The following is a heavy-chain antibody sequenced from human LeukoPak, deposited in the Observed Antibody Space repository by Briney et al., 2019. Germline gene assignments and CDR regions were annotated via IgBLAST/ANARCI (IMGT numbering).Heavy chain of an antibody. CDR3: ASGWALS. J-gene: IGHJ5*02. D-gene: IGHD1-26*01. V-gene: IGHV6-1*01. CDR1: GDSVSNKNGA. Sequence: SQTLSLTCAVSGDSVSNKNGAWNWIRQSPSRGLEWLGRTYFRSEWHTDYAVSVKGRIAITADTSKNQFSLQLASVTPEDTAVYYCASGWALSWGQGSLVTVSS. CDR2: TYFRSEWHT.